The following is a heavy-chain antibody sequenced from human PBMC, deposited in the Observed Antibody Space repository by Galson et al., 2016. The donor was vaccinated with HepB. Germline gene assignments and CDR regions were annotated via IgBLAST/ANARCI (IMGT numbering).Heavy chain of an antibody. CDR2: ISDSGGTT. V-gene: IGHV3-23*01. J-gene: IGHJ6*03. D-gene: IGHD6-13*01. CDR3: AKGGGGSSSWQKYYYYYYMDV. CDR1: GFPFSSYA. Sequence: SLRLSCAASGFPFSSYAMSWVRQAPGKGLEWVSGISDSGGTTYYADSAKGRFTISRYKSKNTLKLQMNSLRAEDTAVYYCAKGGGGSSSWQKYYYYYYMDVWGKGTTVTVSS.